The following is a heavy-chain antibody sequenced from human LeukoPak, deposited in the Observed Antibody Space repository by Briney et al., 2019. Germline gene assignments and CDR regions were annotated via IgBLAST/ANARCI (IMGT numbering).Heavy chain of an antibody. D-gene: IGHD6-19*01. CDR1: GFTFSDYY. V-gene: IGHV3-11*04. CDR3: ARDLGYSSGWVYFDY. CDR2: ISSSGSTI. J-gene: IGHJ4*02. Sequence: PGGYLRLYCAASGFTFSDYYMSWIRQAPGKGLEWVSYISSSGSTISYADSVKGRFTISRDNAKNSLYLQMNSLRAEDTAVYYCARDLGYSSGWVYFDYWGQGTLVTVSS.